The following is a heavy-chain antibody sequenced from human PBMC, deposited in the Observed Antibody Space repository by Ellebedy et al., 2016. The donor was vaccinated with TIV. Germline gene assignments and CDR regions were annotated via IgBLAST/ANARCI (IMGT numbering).Heavy chain of an antibody. D-gene: IGHD3-3*01. V-gene: IGHV3-7*03. J-gene: IGHJ4*02. Sequence: PGGSLRLSCAASGFTFETYWMTWVRRTPGKGLEWVANIKPDGSEKYYVDSVKGRFTISRDNAKNSLYLQMNSLRAEDTAIYYCASGNFWKEDSWGQGTLVTVSS. CDR1: GFTFETYW. CDR2: IKPDGSEK. CDR3: ASGNFWKEDS.